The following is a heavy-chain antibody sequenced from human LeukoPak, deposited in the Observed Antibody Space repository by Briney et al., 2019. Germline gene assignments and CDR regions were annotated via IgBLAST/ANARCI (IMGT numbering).Heavy chain of an antibody. Sequence: SETLSLTCAVSGVSISSGGYSWSWIRQPPGKGLEWIGYFSNSGSTDYNPSLKSRVTISVDTSKNQFSLKLSSVTAADTAVYYCARGYYNILTGYYVDYWGQGTLVTVSS. D-gene: IGHD3-9*01. CDR3: ARGYYNILTGYYVDY. J-gene: IGHJ4*02. V-gene: IGHV4-61*08. CDR1: GVSISSGGYS. CDR2: FSNSGST.